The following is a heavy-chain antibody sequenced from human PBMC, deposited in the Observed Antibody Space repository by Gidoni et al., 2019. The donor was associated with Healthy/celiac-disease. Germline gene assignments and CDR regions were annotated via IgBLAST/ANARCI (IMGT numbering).Heavy chain of an antibody. Sequence: EVQLVESGGGLVQPGRSLSLSCAASGFTFDDYAMHWVRQAPGKGLEWVSGISWNRGSIGYADSVKGRFTISRDNAKNSLYLQMNSLRAEDTALYYCASGPALLDYWGQGTLVTVSS. J-gene: IGHJ4*02. CDR1: GFTFDDYA. CDR2: ISWNRGSI. V-gene: IGHV3-9*01. CDR3: ASGPALLDY.